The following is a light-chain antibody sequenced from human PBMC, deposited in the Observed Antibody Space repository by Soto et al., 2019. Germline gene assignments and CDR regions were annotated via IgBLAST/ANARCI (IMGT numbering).Light chain of an antibody. CDR1: SSDVGLYNY. CDR3: SSYTTSTPYV. V-gene: IGLV2-14*03. Sequence: QSALTQPASVSGSPGQSITISCTGTSSDVGLYNYFSWYQQHPGKAPKLLIYDVSDRPSGVSNRFSGSKSGNTASLTISGLQAEDEADYYCSSYTTSTPYVFGSGTKVTVL. CDR2: DVS. J-gene: IGLJ1*01.